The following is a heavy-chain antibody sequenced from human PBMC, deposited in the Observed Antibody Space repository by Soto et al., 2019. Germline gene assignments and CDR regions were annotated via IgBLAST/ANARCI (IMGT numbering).Heavy chain of an antibody. CDR3: ASVGLIQAPYFDL. D-gene: IGHD3-10*01. V-gene: IGHV4-59*01. Sequence: QVQLQESGPGLVKPSETLSLTCTVSGGSISSYYWSWIRQPPGKGLEWIGYIYYSGSTNYNPYLKSRVTIPVDTSNTQFSLKLSSVTAADTAVYYCASVGLIQAPYFDLWGRGTLVTVSS. CDR1: GGSISSYY. CDR2: IYYSGST. J-gene: IGHJ2*01.